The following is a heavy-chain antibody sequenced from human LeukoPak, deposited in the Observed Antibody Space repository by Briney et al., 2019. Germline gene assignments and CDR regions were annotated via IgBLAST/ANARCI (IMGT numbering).Heavy chain of an antibody. CDR3: ARPYGGAAFDI. V-gene: IGHV3-53*01. CDR1: GFTVSSNY. J-gene: IGHJ3*02. D-gene: IGHD4-23*01. CDR2: IYSGGST. Sequence: GGSLRLSCAASGFTVSSNYMSWVRQAPGKGLEWVSVIYSGGSTYYADSVKGRFTISRDNSKNTLYLQMNSLRAEDTAVYYCARPYGGAAFDIWGQGTMATVSS.